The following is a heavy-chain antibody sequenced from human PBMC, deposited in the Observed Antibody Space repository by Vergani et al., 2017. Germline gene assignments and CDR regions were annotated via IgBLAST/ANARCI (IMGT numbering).Heavy chain of an antibody. Sequence: VQLVESGGGVVQPGRSLRLSCAASGFTVSSNYMSWVRQAPGKGLEWVSVIYSGGSTYYADSVKGRFTISRDNSKNTLYLQMNSLRAEDTAVYYCTTGAKIYGDSVSYWGQGTLVTVSS. CDR2: IYSGGST. J-gene: IGHJ4*02. CDR3: TTGAKIYGDSVSY. CDR1: GFTVSSNY. D-gene: IGHD4-17*01. V-gene: IGHV3-53*01.